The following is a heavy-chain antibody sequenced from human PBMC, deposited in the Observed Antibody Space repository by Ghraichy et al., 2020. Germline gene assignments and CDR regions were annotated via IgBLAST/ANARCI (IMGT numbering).Heavy chain of an antibody. D-gene: IGHD5-12*01. J-gene: IGHJ4*02. CDR2: LWYDGSDE. V-gene: IGHV3-33*08. CDR3: ARDQTVATKGIDY. Sequence: LYLTCAASGFTFISHGMHWVRQAPGKGQEWVAALWYDGSDESYTDSVKGRFTISRDNSKSTVYLQMSSLRVEDTAVYYCARDQTVATKGIDYWGQGTQVSVSS. CDR1: GFTFISHG.